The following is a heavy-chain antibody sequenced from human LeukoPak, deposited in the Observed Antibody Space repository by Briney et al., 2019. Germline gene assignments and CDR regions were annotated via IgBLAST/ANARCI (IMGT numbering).Heavy chain of an antibody. CDR1: GVSISDYY. Sequence: SETLSLTCTGSGVSISDYYWSWLRQRPGKGRKWWVSIYYSGSTNYNPSHRSGVTISVDTSKNQFSLKLSSVTAADTAVYYCAASSGWLLAYWSQGPLVTVSS. J-gene: IGHJ4*02. CDR2: IYYSGST. CDR3: AASSGWLLAY. D-gene: IGHD6-19*01. V-gene: IGHV4-59*08.